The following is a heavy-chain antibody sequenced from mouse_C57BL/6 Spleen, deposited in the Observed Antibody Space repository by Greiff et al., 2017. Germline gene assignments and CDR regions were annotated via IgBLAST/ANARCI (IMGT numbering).Heavy chain of an antibody. CDR3: ARRDYGSYFDY. V-gene: IGHV5-17*01. J-gene: IGHJ2*01. CDR1: GFTFSDYG. CDR2: ISSGSSTI. Sequence: EVQLVESGGGLVKPGGSLKLSCAASGFTFSDYGMHWVRQAPEKGLEWVAYISSGSSTIYYADTVKGRFTITRDHAKNTLFLQMTSLRSEDTARYYCARRDYGSYFDYWGQGTTLTGSS. D-gene: IGHD2-4*01.